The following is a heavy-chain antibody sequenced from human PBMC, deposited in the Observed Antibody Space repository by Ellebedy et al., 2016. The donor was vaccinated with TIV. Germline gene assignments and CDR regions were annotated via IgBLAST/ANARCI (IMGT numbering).Heavy chain of an antibody. Sequence: SETLSLTCTVSGDSISTGGSYWTWIRQHPGEGLEWIGYIQDSANAYYNPSLKSRLTMSIDTSKHQFSLKLDSVTAADTAVYYCARGRYCGGYCFGGTDFWGQGALVTVSS. D-gene: IGHD2-21*02. V-gene: IGHV4-31*03. CDR2: IQDSANA. J-gene: IGHJ4*02. CDR1: GDSISTGGSY. CDR3: ARGRYCGGYCFGGTDF.